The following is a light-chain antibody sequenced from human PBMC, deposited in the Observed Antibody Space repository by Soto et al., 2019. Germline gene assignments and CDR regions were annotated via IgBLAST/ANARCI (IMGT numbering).Light chain of an antibody. CDR3: QQYDGYSWT. V-gene: IGKV1-5*03. J-gene: IGKJ1*01. CDR1: QTISSW. Sequence: DIKMTQSPSTLSASVGDRVTITCRARQTISSWLAWYQQKPGKAPKLLIYQASTLASGVPSKFSGIGSGTEFTLTISTLQPDDFATYYCQQYDGYSWTFGQGTKVEIK. CDR2: QAS.